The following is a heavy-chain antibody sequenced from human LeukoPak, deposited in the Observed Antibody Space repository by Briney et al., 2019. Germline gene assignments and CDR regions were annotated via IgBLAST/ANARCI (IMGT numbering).Heavy chain of an antibody. CDR3: ARASSGWPFFDY. J-gene: IGHJ4*02. D-gene: IGHD6-19*01. V-gene: IGHV4-30-2*01. CDR2: IYHSGST. Sequence: KPSQTLSLTCAVSGGSISSGGYSWSWIRQPPGKGLEWIGYIYHSGSTYYNPSLKSRVTISVDRSKNQFSLKLSSVTAADTAVYYCARASSGWPFFDYWGQGTLVTVSS. CDR1: GGSISSGGYS.